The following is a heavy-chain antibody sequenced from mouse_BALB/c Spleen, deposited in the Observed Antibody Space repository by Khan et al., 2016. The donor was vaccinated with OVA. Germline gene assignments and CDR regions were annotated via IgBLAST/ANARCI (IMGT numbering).Heavy chain of an antibody. V-gene: IGHV2-6-4*01. J-gene: IGHJ4*01. CDR3: ARANYGYDCYNTMDN. D-gene: IGHD2-2*01. CDR2: IWGGGGT. Sequence: QVQLKESGPGLVAPSQSLSITCTVSGFSLSRYNIHWVRQPPGKGLEWLGMIWGGGGTDYNSTLKSRLSISKYNSKSQVLLKMNSLQTDDTAMYYCARANYGYDCYNTMDNWGQGTSFTVSS. CDR1: GFSLSRYN.